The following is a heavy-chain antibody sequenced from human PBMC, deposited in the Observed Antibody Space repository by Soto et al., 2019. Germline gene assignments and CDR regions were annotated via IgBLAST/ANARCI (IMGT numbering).Heavy chain of an antibody. Sequence: ASVKVSCKASGYTFTSYGISWVRQAPGQGLEWMGWISAYNGNTNYAQKLQGRVTMTTDTSTSTAYMELRSLRSDDTAVYYCARDYIVGPPPPLYFDYWGQGTLVTVSS. CDR1: GYTFTSYG. CDR2: ISAYNGNT. CDR3: ARDYIVGPPPPLYFDY. V-gene: IGHV1-18*01. D-gene: IGHD2-21*01. J-gene: IGHJ4*02.